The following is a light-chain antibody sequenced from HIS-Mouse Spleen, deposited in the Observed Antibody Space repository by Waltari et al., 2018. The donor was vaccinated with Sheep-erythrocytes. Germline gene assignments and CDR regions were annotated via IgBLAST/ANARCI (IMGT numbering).Light chain of an antibody. CDR2: SNN. CDR1: STNIGSNP. CDR3: AAWDDSLNGPV. Sequence: QSVLTQPPSASGTPGQRVTIPCSGSSTNIGSNPVNWYQQLPGTAPKLLSYSNNQRPSGVPDRFSGSKSGTSASLAISGLQSEDEADYYCAAWDDSLNGPVFGGGTKLTVL. V-gene: IGLV1-44*01. J-gene: IGLJ3*02.